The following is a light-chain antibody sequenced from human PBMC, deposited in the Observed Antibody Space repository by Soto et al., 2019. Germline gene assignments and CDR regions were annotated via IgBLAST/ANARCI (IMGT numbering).Light chain of an antibody. CDR3: QQYDSWPLT. Sequence: EIVMTQSPGTLSVSTGEGATLSCRASQSVDSNLAWDQQKPGQAPRLLIYGASTRATGIPDRFRGSGSGTEFTLTISSLQSEDFAVYYCQQYDSWPLTFGGGTKVDIK. J-gene: IGKJ4*01. V-gene: IGKV3D-15*01. CDR1: QSVDSN. CDR2: GAS.